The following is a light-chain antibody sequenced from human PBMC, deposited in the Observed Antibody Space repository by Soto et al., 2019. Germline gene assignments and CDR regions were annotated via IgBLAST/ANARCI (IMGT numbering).Light chain of an antibody. Sequence: DIPMTQSPSSLSASVGDRLTITCRASQSITTYLNWYQQKPGTAPKLLIYAASSLHSGVPSRFSGSGSGTDFSLTISSLQPEDFATYFCQQGHSIPPTFGRGTNVEIK. CDR2: AAS. CDR3: QQGHSIPPT. V-gene: IGKV1-39*01. CDR1: QSITTY. J-gene: IGKJ1*01.